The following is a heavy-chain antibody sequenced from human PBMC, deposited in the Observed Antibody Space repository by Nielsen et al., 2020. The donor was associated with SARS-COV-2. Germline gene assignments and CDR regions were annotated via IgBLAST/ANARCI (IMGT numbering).Heavy chain of an antibody. V-gene: IGHV4-39*01. CDR2: IYYSGST. D-gene: IGHD5-18*01. Sequence: SETLSLTCTVSGGSISSSSYYWGWIRQPPGKGLEWIGSIYYSGSTYYNPSLKSRVTISVDTSKNQFSLKLSSVTAADTAVYYCARYDDRIQRWLRGGCNAFDIWGQGTMVTVSS. CDR3: ARYDDRIQRWLRGGCNAFDI. J-gene: IGHJ3*02. CDR1: GGSISSSSYY.